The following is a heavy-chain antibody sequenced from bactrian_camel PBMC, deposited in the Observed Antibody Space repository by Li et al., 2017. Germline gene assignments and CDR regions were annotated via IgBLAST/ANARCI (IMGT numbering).Heavy chain of an antibody. J-gene: IGHJ4*01. CDR3: AQEFSPLRGGRWSAEAA. V-gene: IGHV3S40*01. D-gene: IGHD2*01. CDR1: GFTFSRYG. Sequence: QLVESGGGLVQPGGSLRLSCTASGFTFSRYGMSWVRQVPGKGFEWVSAINTVGDYIYYADSVKGRFTISRDNAKNMVYLQMNSLKTEDTAMYHCAQEFSPLRGGRWSAEAARGPGTQVTVS. CDR2: INTVGDYI.